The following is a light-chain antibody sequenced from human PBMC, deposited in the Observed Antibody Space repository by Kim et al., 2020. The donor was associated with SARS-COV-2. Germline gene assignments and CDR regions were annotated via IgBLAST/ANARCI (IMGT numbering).Light chain of an antibody. Sequence: LSASVGDRVTITCRASQNIRAWLAWYQQKPGKAPKLLIYDGSILESGVPSRFSGSGSGTDFTLTINSLQPDDFATYYCQQYESYSTFGQGTKLEI. CDR3: QQYESYST. CDR1: QNIRAW. V-gene: IGKV1-5*01. CDR2: DGS. J-gene: IGKJ1*01.